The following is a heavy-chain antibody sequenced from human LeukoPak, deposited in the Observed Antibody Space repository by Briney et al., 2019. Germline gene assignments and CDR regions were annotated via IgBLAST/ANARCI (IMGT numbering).Heavy chain of an antibody. CDR1: GGSISSGSYY. Sequence: SETLSLTCTVSGGSISSGSYYWSWIRQPAGKGLEWIGRIYTSGSTNYNPSLKSRVTISVDTSKNQFSLKLSSVTAADTAVYYCASGKAGYSYGPFDYWGQGTLVTVSS. J-gene: IGHJ4*02. D-gene: IGHD5-18*01. CDR2: IYTSGST. CDR3: ASGKAGYSYGPFDY. V-gene: IGHV4-61*02.